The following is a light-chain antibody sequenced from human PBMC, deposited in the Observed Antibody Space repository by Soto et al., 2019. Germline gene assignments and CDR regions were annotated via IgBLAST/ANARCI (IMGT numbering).Light chain of an antibody. Sequence: QSVLTQPASVSGSPGQSIAISCTGSSSDIGIYKYVSWYQQHPGKVPKLIIYEVTNRPSGVSNRFSGSKSGNTASLTISGLQAEDEADYYCVSYATSTTLYVFGSGTKVTVL. J-gene: IGLJ1*01. V-gene: IGLV2-14*01. CDR1: SSDIGIYKY. CDR3: VSYATSTTLYV. CDR2: EVT.